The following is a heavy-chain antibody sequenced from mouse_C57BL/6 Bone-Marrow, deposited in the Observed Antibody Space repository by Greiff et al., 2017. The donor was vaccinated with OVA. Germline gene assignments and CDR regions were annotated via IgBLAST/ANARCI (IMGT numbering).Heavy chain of an antibody. J-gene: IGHJ3*01. CDR1: GFTFSSYA. V-gene: IGHV5-4*01. Sequence: EVQLQESGGGLVKPGGSLKLSCAASGFTFSSYAMSWVRQTPEKRLEWVATISDGGSYTYYPDNVQGRFTISRDNAKNNLYLQMSHLKSEDTAMYYCAGGGLGRRRFAYWGQGTLVTVSA. CDR2: ISDGGSYT. D-gene: IGHD4-1*01. CDR3: AGGGLGRRRFAY.